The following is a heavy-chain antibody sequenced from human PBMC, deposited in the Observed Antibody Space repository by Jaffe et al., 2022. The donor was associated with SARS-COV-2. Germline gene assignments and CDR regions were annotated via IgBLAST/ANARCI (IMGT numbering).Heavy chain of an antibody. D-gene: IGHD6-19*01. J-gene: IGHJ6*03. V-gene: IGHV3-30*04. CDR3: ARDGPGIAVAGNRYENYYYYMDV. CDR1: GFTFSSYA. Sequence: QVQLVESGGGVVQPGRSLRLSCAASGFTFSSYAMHWVRQAPGKGLEWVAVISYDGSNKYYADSVKGRFTISRDNSKNTLYLQMNSLRAEDTAVYYCARDGPGIAVAGNRYENYYYYMDVWGKGTTVTVSS. CDR2: ISYDGSNK.